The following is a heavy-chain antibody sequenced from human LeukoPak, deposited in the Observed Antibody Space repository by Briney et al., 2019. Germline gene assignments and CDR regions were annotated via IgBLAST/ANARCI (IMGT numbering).Heavy chain of an antibody. CDR2: INPSGGST. V-gene: IGHV1-46*01. Sequence: ASVKVSCKVSGDTLTELSMHWVRQAPGKGLEWMGIINPSGGSTNYAQKFQGRVTMTRDTSTSTVYMELSSLRSEDSAVYYCARWTTTYLDYWGQGTLVTVSS. CDR1: GDTLTELS. CDR3: ARWTTTYLDY. J-gene: IGHJ4*02. D-gene: IGHD4-11*01.